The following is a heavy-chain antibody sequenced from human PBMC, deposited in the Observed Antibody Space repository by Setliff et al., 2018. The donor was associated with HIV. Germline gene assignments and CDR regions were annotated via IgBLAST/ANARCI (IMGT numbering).Heavy chain of an antibody. CDR1: GVTFSSNNYY. CDR3: ARSVAGTLVWSL. J-gene: IGHJ4*02. D-gene: IGHD6-13*01. Sequence: SETLSLTCAVSGVTFSSNNYYWGWIRQPPGKGLEWIGGIYHSGNTYYNPSLKSRVTISVDTSKNQFSLKLSSVTAADTAVYYCARSVAGTLVWSLWGQGTLVTVSS. CDR2: IYHSGNT. V-gene: IGHV4-39*07.